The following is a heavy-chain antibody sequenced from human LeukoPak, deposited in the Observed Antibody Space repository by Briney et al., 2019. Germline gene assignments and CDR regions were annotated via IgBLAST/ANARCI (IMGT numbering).Heavy chain of an antibody. J-gene: IGHJ4*02. V-gene: IGHV3-9*01. CDR1: GFTFDDYA. CDR2: ISWNSGSI. CDR3: VKDPDCTSGICYTFFDY. D-gene: IGHD2-8*01. Sequence: GGSLRLSCAASGFTFDDYAMHWVRQAPGKGLVWVSGISWNSGSIGYAVSVKGRFTISRDNSKNTLYLQMNSLRAEDTAVYYCVKDPDCTSGICYTFFDYWGQGTLVTVSS.